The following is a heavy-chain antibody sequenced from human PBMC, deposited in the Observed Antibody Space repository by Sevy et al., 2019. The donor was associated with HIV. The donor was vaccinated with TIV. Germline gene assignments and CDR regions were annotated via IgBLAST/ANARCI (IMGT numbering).Heavy chain of an antibody. J-gene: IGHJ4*02. CDR2: INWNSGSI. Sequence: GGSLILSCAASGFNLDDYAMHWVRQAPGKGLEWVSGINWNSGSIAYADSVKGRFSISRDNAKNSLYLQLNSLRAEDTAVYYCAKEYGGWYTSTWYFFDYWGQGTLVTVSS. CDR3: AKEYGGWYTSTWYFFDY. V-gene: IGHV3-9*01. CDR1: GFNLDDYA. D-gene: IGHD2-15*01.